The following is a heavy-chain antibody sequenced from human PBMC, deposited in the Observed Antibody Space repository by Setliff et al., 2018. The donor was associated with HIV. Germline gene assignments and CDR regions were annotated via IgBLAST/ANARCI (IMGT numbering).Heavy chain of an antibody. CDR1: GGSFSGYY. J-gene: IGHJ4*01. CDR3: AGSWIRLWSRILFCGGDCYSPFDY. CDR2: INHSGST. V-gene: IGHV4-34*01. Sequence: PSETLSLTCAVYGGSFSGYYWSWIRQPPGKGLEWIGEINHSGSTNYNMSLWSRVTMSLHTAKNQFSLNLTSVTAADTAVYYCAGSWIRLWSRILFCGGDCYSPFDYWGQGSLVTVS. D-gene: IGHD2-21*01.